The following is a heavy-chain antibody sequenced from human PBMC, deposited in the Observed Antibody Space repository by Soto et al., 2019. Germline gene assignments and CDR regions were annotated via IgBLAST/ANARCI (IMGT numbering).Heavy chain of an antibody. D-gene: IGHD4-17*01. Sequence: QVQLVESGGGVVQPGRSLRLSCTASGYTFSSYGMHWVRQAPGKGLDWVAVIYYDGSKKYYADSVKGRFSISRDDXKNTLYLHMNGLRDEDTAVYYCVRDPGVTTYYFDFWGQGTLVAVSS. J-gene: IGHJ4*02. CDR2: IYYDGSKK. V-gene: IGHV3-33*01. CDR1: GYTFSSYG. CDR3: VRDPGVTTYYFDF.